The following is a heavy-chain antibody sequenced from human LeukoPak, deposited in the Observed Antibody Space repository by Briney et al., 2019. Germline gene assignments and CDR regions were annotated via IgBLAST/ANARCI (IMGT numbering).Heavy chain of an antibody. CDR1: GFSFSTYN. CDR3: ARDPYSGYYGAYYYYYMDV. D-gene: IGHD5-12*01. V-gene: IGHV3-21*01. J-gene: IGHJ6*03. Sequence: GGSLRLSCEASGFSFSTYNMNWVRQAPGKRLEWISSITSTGSYVFYADSVRGRFTISRDNAKNSLYLQIDSLRADDTAVYYWARDPYSGYYGAYYYYYMDVWGKGTTVTISS. CDR2: ITSTGSYV.